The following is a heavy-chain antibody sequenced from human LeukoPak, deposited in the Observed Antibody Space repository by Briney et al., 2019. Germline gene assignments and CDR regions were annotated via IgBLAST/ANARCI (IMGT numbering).Heavy chain of an antibody. CDR2: INAGNGNT. D-gene: IGHD3-10*01. CDR1: GYTFTSYA. CDR3: ARGGGYYTSGSYPGY. Sequence: ASVKVSCKASGYTFTSYAMHWVRQAPGQRLEWMGWINAGNGNTKYSQKFQGRVTITRDTSASTAYMELSSLRSEDTAVYYCARGGGYYTSGSYPGYWGQGTLVTVSS. V-gene: IGHV1-3*01. J-gene: IGHJ4*02.